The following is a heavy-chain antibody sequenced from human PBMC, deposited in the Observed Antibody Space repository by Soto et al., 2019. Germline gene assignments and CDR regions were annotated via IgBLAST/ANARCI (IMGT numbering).Heavy chain of an antibody. CDR1: GFTFSSYA. D-gene: IGHD4-17*01. CDR2: ISGSGGST. V-gene: IGHV3-23*01. Sequence: EVQLLESGGGLVQPGGSLRLSCAASGFTFSSYAMSWVRQAPGKGLEWVSAISGSGGSTYYADSVKGRFTIARDNSKNTPYLQMNSLRAEDTAVYYCAKGRRFDGDYGWFAPWGQGTLVTVSS. J-gene: IGHJ5*02. CDR3: AKGRRFDGDYGWFAP.